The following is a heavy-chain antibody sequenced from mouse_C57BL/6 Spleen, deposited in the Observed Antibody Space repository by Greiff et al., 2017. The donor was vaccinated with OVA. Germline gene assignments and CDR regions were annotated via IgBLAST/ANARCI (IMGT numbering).Heavy chain of an antibody. CDR3: AGYEGAWVAY. V-gene: IGHV1-82*01. D-gene: IGHD1-2*01. CDR2: IYPGDGDT. J-gene: IGHJ3*01. CDR1: GYAFSSSW. Sequence: VQLQQSGPELVKPGASVKISCKASGYAFSSSWMNWVKQRPGKGLEWIGRIYPGDGDTNYNGKFKGKATMTADKSSSTAYMQLSSLTSEDSAVYFCAGYEGAWVAYWGQGTLVTVSA.